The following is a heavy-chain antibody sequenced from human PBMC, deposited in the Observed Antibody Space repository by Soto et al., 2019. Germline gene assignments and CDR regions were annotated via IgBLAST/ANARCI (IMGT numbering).Heavy chain of an antibody. CDR3: ARWVVTMVRGGPRYYYYYMDV. CDR1: GGSFSGYY. CDR2: INHSGST. D-gene: IGHD3-10*01. J-gene: IGHJ6*03. Sequence: SETLSLTCAVYGGSFSGYYWSWIRQPPGKGLEWIGEINHSGSTNYNPSLKSRVTISVDTSKNQFSLKLSSVTAADTAVYYCARWVVTMVRGGPRYYYYYMDVWGKGTTVTVSS. V-gene: IGHV4-34*01.